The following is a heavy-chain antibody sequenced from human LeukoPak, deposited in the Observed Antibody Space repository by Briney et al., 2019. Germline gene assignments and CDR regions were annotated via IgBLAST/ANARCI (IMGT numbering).Heavy chain of an antibody. J-gene: IGHJ3*02. V-gene: IGHV1-69*05. Sequence: SVKVSCKASGGTLSSYAISWVRQAPGQGLEWMGGIIPIFGTANYAQKFQGRVTITTDESTSTAYMELSSLRSEDTAVYYCARDSAALIVVATDDAFDIWGQGTMVTVSS. CDR3: ARDSAALIVVATDDAFDI. CDR1: GGTLSSYA. CDR2: IIPIFGTA. D-gene: IGHD3-22*01.